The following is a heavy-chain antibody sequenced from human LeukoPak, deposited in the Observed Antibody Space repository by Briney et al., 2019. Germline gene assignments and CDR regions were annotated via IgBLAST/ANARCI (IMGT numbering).Heavy chain of an antibody. D-gene: IGHD1-26*01. V-gene: IGHV4-61*02. Sequence: SETLSLTCTVSGGSISSSGYYWGWIRQPPGKGLEWIGRIYTSGSTNYNPSLKSRVTISVDTSKNQFSLKLSSVTAADTAVYYCAREDRPVGATDYWGQGTLVTVSS. CDR3: AREDRPVGATDY. J-gene: IGHJ4*02. CDR1: GGSISSSGYY. CDR2: IYTSGST.